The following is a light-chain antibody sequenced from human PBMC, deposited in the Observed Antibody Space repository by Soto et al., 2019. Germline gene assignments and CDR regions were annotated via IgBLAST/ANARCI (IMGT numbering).Light chain of an antibody. J-gene: IGKJ1*01. CDR1: QSVNAN. CDR3: QQYNTWLWT. V-gene: IGKV3-15*01. Sequence: EVVMTQSPATLSVSPGERATLSCRASQSVNANLAWYQQKPGQAPRLLIHGASNRATGIPARFSGSGFGTEFSLTLSSLQYADFAVYYCQQYNTWLWTFGQGTKVEI. CDR2: GAS.